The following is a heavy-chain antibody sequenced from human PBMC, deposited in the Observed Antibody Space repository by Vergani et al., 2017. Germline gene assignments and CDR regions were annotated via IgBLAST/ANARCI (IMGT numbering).Heavy chain of an antibody. CDR3: AKARDPNCKGGNCYSYYYGLDL. Sequence: EVQLLESGGGLVQPGRSLRLSCGASGFTFSSYAMTWVRLAPGKGLQWVSAISGSGGNTFYTDSVKGRFTISRDNSKDTLYLQMNSLRVEDTAIYYCAKARDPNCKGGNCYSYYYGLDLWGQGTTVTVSS. D-gene: IGHD2-21*01. CDR1: GFTFSSYA. J-gene: IGHJ6*02. V-gene: IGHV3-23*01. CDR2: ISGSGGNT.